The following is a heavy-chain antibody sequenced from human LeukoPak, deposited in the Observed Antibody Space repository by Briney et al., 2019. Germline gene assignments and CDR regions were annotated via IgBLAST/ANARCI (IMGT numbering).Heavy chain of an antibody. J-gene: IGHJ4*02. CDR3: AKGRPKSLDY. Sequence: PGGSLRLXCAASGFTFSNYGMSWVRQPPGKELEWVSSISNGGSNTYYADSVKGRFTISRDNSKNTLYLQMNSLRAEDTAVHYCAKGRPKSLDYWGQGTLVTVSS. CDR2: ISNGGSNT. V-gene: IGHV3-23*01. CDR1: GFTFSNYG.